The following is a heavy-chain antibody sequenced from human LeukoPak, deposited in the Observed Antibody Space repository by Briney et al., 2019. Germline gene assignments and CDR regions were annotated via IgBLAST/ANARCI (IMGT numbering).Heavy chain of an antibody. D-gene: IGHD3-22*01. Sequence: GGSLRLSCAAAGFNIGSYWMNWVRQGPGKGLVWVARISSDGKSISYADSVKGRFTISRDNSKNTLYLQMNSLRAEDTAVYYCARAPGDYDSSGYYYSRYYYYGMDVWGQGTTVTVSS. CDR1: GFNIGSYW. CDR3: ARAPGDYDSSGYYYSRYYYYGMDV. J-gene: IGHJ6*02. V-gene: IGHV3-74*01. CDR2: ISSDGKSI.